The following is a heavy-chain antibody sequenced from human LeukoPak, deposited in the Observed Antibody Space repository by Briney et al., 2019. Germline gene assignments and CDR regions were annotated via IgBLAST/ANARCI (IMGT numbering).Heavy chain of an antibody. V-gene: IGHV3-23*01. D-gene: IGHD5-18*01. CDR2: ISESGSGT. CDR1: GFTFSDYG. CDR3: AKDIAQGYTSGSIEQDY. J-gene: IGHJ4*02. Sequence: GGSLRLSCAVSGFTFSDYGMTWVRQAPGRGLEWVSAISESGSGTYYADSVKGRFTISRDNSKDTLSLQMNSLRAEDTAVYYCAKDIAQGYTSGSIEQDYWGQGTLVTVSS.